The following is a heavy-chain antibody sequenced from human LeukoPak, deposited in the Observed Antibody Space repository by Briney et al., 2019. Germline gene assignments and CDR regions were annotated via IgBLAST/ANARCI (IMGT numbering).Heavy chain of an antibody. V-gene: IGHV1-18*01. J-gene: IGHJ4*02. CDR1: GYTFTSYG. D-gene: IGHD3-10*01. CDR2: ISAYNGNT. Sequence: EASVNVSCKASGYTFTSYGISWVRQAPGQGLEWMGWISAYNGNTNYAQKFQGRVTMTRDTSTSTVYMELSSLRSEDTAVYYCARDYHGSGSLTTFDYWGQGTLVTVSS. CDR3: ARDYHGSGSLTTFDY.